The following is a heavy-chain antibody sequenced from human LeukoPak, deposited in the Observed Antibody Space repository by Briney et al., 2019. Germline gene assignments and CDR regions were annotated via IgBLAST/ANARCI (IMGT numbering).Heavy chain of an antibody. D-gene: IGHD6-13*01. J-gene: IGHJ3*02. CDR1: GYTFTSYG. V-gene: IGHV1-18*01. Sequence: ASVKVSCKASGYTFTSYGISWVRQAPGQGLEWMGWISAYNGNTNYAQKLQGRVTMTTDTSTSTAYMELRSLRSDDTAVYYCARAVSRQLVFENAFDIWGQGTMVTVSS. CDR2: ISAYNGNT. CDR3: ARAVSRQLVFENAFDI.